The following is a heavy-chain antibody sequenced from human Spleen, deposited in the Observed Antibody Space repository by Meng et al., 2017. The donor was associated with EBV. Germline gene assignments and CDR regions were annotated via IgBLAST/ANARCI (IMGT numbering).Heavy chain of an antibody. J-gene: IGHJ5*02. CDR2: ITPIFGTS. CDR3: ARLNDYSSGSTS. Sequence: QRVQSGVEVKKPGSSMKFSFKAPVGIFSSHSVSWVRQAPGQGLEWMAGITPIFGTSNYAQKFQDRVTISADESTTTVYLELSSLRSEDTAVYYCARLNDYSSGSTSWGQGTLVTVSS. CDR1: VGIFSSHS. D-gene: IGHD6-19*01. V-gene: IGHV1-69*01.